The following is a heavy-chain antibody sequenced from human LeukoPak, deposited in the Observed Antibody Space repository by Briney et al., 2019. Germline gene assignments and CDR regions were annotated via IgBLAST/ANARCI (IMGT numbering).Heavy chain of an antibody. J-gene: IGHJ6*03. CDR2: IRSNDRNI. V-gene: IGHV3-48*01. CDR3: ARDPFSGNYSPHEYYYYMDV. D-gene: IGHD1-26*01. Sequence: GSLRLSCAASGFTFSAYSVNWVRQAPGKGLEWVSYIRSNDRNIFYTDSVKGRFTISRDNAMNSLYLQMDSLRGEDTAVFYCARDPFSGNYSPHEYYYYMDVWGKGTTVTVSS. CDR1: GFTFSAYS.